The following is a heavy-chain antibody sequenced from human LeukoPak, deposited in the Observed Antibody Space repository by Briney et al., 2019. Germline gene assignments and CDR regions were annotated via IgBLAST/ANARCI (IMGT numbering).Heavy chain of an antibody. CDR2: INPIFGTA. J-gene: IGHJ6*03. D-gene: IGHD1-1*01. CDR1: GGTFSSYA. V-gene: IGHV1-69*05. CDR3: ARARERRFHYYYMDV. Sequence: ASVKVSCKASGGTFSSYAISWVRQAPGQGLEWMGGINPIFGTANYAQKSQGRVTITTDESTSTAYMELSSLRSEDTAVYYCARARERRFHYYYMDVWGKGTTVTVSS.